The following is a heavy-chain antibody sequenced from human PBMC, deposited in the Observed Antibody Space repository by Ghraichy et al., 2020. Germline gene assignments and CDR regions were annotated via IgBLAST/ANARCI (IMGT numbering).Heavy chain of an antibody. J-gene: IGHJ5*02. CDR1: GYTFTSYG. V-gene: IGHV1-18*04. D-gene: IGHD3-10*01. CDR3: ARGWERGSGSPNWFDP. CDR2: ISAYNGNT. Sequence: ASVKVSCKASGYTFTSYGISWVRQAPGQGLEWMGWISAYNGNTNYAQKLQGRVTMTTDTSTSTAYMELRSLRSDDTAVYYCARGWERGSGSPNWFDPWGQGTLVTVSS.